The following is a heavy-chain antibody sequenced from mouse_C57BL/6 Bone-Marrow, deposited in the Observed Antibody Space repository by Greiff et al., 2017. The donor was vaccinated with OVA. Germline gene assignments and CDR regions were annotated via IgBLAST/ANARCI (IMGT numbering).Heavy chain of an antibody. J-gene: IGHJ1*03. D-gene: IGHD1-1*01. CDR1: GYTFTSYW. CDR2: IYPGSGST. Sequence: QVQLQQPGAELVKPGASVKMSCKASGYTFTSYWITWEKQRPGQGLEWIGDIYPGSGSTNYNEKFKSKATLTVDTSSSTAYMQLSSLTSEDSAVYYCARCTTIVDWYFDVWGTGTTVTVSS. CDR3: ARCTTIVDWYFDV. V-gene: IGHV1-55*01.